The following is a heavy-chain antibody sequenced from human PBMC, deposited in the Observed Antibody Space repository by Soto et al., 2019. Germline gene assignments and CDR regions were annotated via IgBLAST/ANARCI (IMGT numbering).Heavy chain of an antibody. Sequence: QVQLVESGGGVVQPGRSLRLSCAASGFTFSSYGMHWVRQAPGKGLEWVAVISYDGSNKYYADSVKGRFTISRDNSKNTLYLQMNSLRAEDTAVYYCAKDLGIAVAPGYWGQGTLVTVSS. D-gene: IGHD6-19*01. CDR1: GFTFSSYG. CDR2: ISYDGSNK. CDR3: AKDLGIAVAPGY. J-gene: IGHJ4*02. V-gene: IGHV3-30*18.